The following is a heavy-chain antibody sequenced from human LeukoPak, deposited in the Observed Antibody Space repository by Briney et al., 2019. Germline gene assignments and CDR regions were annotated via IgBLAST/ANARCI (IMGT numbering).Heavy chain of an antibody. CDR3: ARDPLSPEP. J-gene: IGHJ5*02. CDR2: ISPDGTSK. Sequence: PGGSLRLSCVASKFIFIDSPMHWVRQPPGKGLQWVAVISPDGTSKYYADSVKGRFTISRDNSKDTLFLQMESLRIEDTAVYYCARDPLSPEPWGQGTLVPVSS. CDR1: KFIFIDSP. V-gene: IGHV3-30-3*01.